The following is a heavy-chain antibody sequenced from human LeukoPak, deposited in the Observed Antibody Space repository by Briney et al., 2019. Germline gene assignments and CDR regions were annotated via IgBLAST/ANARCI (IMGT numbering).Heavy chain of an antibody. V-gene: IGHV3-11*04. CDR2: ISFSVNTK. J-gene: IGHJ4*02. CDR1: GGSISSADYY. Sequence: LSLTCTVSGGSISSADYYWSWIRQPPGKGLEWVSYISFSVNTKYYGDSVKGRFTISRDNAKNSLYLHMDSLRAEDTAVYYCARGAYSSGWAYFDHWGQGTLVTVSS. CDR3: ARGAYSSGWAYFDH. D-gene: IGHD6-19*01.